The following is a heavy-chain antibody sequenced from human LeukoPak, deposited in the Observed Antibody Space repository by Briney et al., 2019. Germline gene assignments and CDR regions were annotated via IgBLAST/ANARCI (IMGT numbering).Heavy chain of an antibody. CDR1: GGSFSGYY. V-gene: IGHV4-34*01. Sequence: ASKTLSLTCAVYGGSFSGYYWSWIRQPPGKGLEWIGEINHSGSTNYNPSLKSRVTISVDTSKNQFSLKLSSVTAADTAVYYCARSRDGYRRAPGYWGQGTLVTVSS. D-gene: IGHD5-24*01. CDR2: INHSGST. J-gene: IGHJ4*02. CDR3: ARSRDGYRRAPGY.